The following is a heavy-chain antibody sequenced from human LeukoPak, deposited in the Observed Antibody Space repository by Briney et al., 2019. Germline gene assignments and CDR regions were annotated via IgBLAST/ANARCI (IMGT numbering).Heavy chain of an antibody. V-gene: IGHV3-48*03. CDR3: ARDGQRWPIYY. CDR2: ISSNGSNT. Sequence: PGGSLRLSCAASGFTFSSYEMIWVRQAPGKGVEWISYISSNGSNTYYADSLKGRFTISRDNAKNSLYLQMNSLRAEDTAVYYCARDGQRWPIYYWGQGTLVTVSS. CDR1: GFTFSSYE. D-gene: IGHD6-19*01. J-gene: IGHJ4*02.